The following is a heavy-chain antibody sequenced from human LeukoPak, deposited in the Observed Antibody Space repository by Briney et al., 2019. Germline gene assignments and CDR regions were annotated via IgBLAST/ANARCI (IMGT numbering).Heavy chain of an antibody. CDR2: IHYSGRI. CDR1: GGSFSGYY. V-gene: IGHV4-34*01. D-gene: IGHD3-3*01. J-gene: IGHJ4*02. CDR3: ARARREWPIDA. Sequence: PSETLSLTCAVYGGSFSGYYWTWIRQPPGKGLEWIGEIHYSGRINYNPSLKSRVTISADTSNNHFSLKMNSVTAADTAVYYCARARREWPIDAGGQGTLVTVSS.